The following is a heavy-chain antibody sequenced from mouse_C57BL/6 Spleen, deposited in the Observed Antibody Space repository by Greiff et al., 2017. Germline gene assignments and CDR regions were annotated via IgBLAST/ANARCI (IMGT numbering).Heavy chain of an antibody. J-gene: IGHJ1*03. V-gene: IGHV1-61*01. CDR2: IYPSDSET. CDR3: ARGTGTRYFDV. CDR1: GYTFTSYW. Sequence: QVQLKQPGAELVRPGSSVKLSCKASGYTFTSYWMDWVKQRPGQGLEWIGNIYPSDSETHYNQKFKDKATLTVDKSSSTAYMQLSSLTSEDSAVYYCARGTGTRYFDVWGTGTTVTVSS. D-gene: IGHD4-1*01.